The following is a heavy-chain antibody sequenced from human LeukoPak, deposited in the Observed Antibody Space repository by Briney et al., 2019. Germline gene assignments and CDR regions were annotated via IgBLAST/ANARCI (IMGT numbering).Heavy chain of an antibody. V-gene: IGHV3-48*03. CDR2: ISSSGSTI. J-gene: IGHJ4*02. Sequence: GGSLRLSCAASGFTFSSYEMNWVRQAPGKGLEWVSYISSSGSTIYYADSVKGRFTISRDNAKNSLYLQMNSLRAEDTAVYYCAKGLPTGTTIGYWGQGTLVTVSS. CDR1: GFTFSSYE. CDR3: AKGLPTGTTIGY. D-gene: IGHD1-1*01.